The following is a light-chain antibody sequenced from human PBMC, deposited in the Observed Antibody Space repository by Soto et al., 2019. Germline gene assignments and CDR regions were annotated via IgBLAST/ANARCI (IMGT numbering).Light chain of an antibody. J-gene: IGKJ1*01. CDR1: QSFSSTF. CDR2: GAS. CDR3: QQYASSVT. V-gene: IGKV3-20*01. Sequence: EILWTQSPDSLSLSPGDRATLSCRASQSFSSTFFAWYQQKPGQAPRLLIYGASSRATGIPDRFSGSGSGTDFTLTISRLEPEDFAVYYCQQYASSVTFGQGTKVEIK.